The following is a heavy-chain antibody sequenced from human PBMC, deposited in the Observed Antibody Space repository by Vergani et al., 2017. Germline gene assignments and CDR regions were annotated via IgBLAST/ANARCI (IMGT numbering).Heavy chain of an antibody. CDR2: ISSSGSTI. J-gene: IGHJ3*02. Sequence: VQLLESGGGLVQPGGSLRLSCAASGFTFSDYYMSWIRQAPGKGLEWVSYISSSGSTIYYADSVKGRFTISRDNAKNSLYLQMNSLRAEDTAVYYCARDFPAGGLVVITTDAFDIWGQGTMVTVSS. CDR3: ARDFPAGGLVVITTDAFDI. D-gene: IGHD3-22*01. V-gene: IGHV3-11*01. CDR1: GFTFSDYY.